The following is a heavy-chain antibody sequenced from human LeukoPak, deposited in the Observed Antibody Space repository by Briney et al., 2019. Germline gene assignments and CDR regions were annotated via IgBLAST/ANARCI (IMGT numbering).Heavy chain of an antibody. CDR1: GYSISSGYY. D-gene: IGHD3-10*01. J-gene: IGHJ4*02. CDR3: ASVYYYGSGSLPDY. V-gene: IGHV4-61*02. CDR2: IYTSGST. Sequence: SETLSLTCTVSGYSISSGYYWSWIRQPAGKGLEWIGRIYTSGSTNYNPSLKSRVTISVDTSKNQFSLKLSSVTAADTAVYYCASVYYYGSGSLPDYWGQGTLVTVSS.